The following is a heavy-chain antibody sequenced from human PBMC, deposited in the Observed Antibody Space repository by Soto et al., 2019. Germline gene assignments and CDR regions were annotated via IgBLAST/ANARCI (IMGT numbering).Heavy chain of an antibody. CDR1: GFTFSSYA. CDR3: ARDLYYYDSSGYPTNYYYYYGMDV. V-gene: IGHV3-30-3*01. Sequence: QVQLVESGGGVVQPGRSLRLSCAASGFTFSSYAMHWVRQAPDKGLEWVAVISNDGSKKYYADSVKGRFTISRDNSKNTLYLQMNSLRAEDTAVYYCARDLYYYDSSGYPTNYYYYYGMDVWGQGTTVTVSS. CDR2: ISNDGSKK. J-gene: IGHJ6*02. D-gene: IGHD3-22*01.